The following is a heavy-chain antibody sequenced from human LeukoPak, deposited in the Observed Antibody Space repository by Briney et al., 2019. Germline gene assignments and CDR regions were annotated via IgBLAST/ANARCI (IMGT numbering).Heavy chain of an antibody. V-gene: IGHV3-66*01. CDR2: IYSGGST. Sequence: PGGSLRLSCAASGFTVSSNYMSWVRQAPGKGLEWVSVIYSGGSTYYADSVKGRFTISRDNSKNTLYLQMNSLRAEDTAVYYCAGGPGGVATILFDYWGQGTLVTVSS. J-gene: IGHJ4*02. D-gene: IGHD5-12*01. CDR1: GFTVSSNY. CDR3: AGGPGGVATILFDY.